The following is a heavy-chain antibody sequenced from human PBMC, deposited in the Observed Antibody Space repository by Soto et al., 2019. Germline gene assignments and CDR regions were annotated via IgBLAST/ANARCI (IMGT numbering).Heavy chain of an antibody. V-gene: IGHV2-5*01. J-gene: IGHJ5*02. CDR3: AHGPYGATWSTLDA. CDR1: GFSCTTEGLG. D-gene: IGHD2-21*01. CDR2: IYWYDAK. Sequence: QITLNESGPTVVKPPQTLTLTCTFSGFSCTTEGLGVAWIRQPPGKALEWLGFIYWYDAKRYSPSLKSRLTSTKATSKDAVVLTMANMAPVDTATYYCAHGPYGATWSTLDAWGQGTLVTVSS.